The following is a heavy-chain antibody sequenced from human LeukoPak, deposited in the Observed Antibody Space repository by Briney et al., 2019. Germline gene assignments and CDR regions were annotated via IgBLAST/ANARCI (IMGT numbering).Heavy chain of an antibody. Sequence: PGESLKISCKGSGYSFTTNWIGWVRQMPGKGLEWMGIIYPGDSETRYSPSFQGQVTISADKSIKTAYLQWSSLKASDTAMYYCASSTAVTTHYFDFWGQGTLVTVSS. J-gene: IGHJ4*02. CDR2: IYPGDSET. D-gene: IGHD4-17*01. V-gene: IGHV5-51*01. CDR3: ASSTAVTTHYFDF. CDR1: GYSFTTNW.